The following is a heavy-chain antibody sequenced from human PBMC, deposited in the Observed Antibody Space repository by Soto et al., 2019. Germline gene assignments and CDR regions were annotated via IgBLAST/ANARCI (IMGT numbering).Heavy chain of an antibody. CDR3: ARHSGWYDY. CDR2: IYYSGST. V-gene: IGHV4-39*01. J-gene: IGHJ4*02. Sequence: SETLSLTCTVSGGSISSSSYYWGWIRQPPGKGLEWIGSIYYSGSTYYNPSLKSRVTISVDTSKNQFSLKLSSVTAADTAVYYCARHSGWYDYWGQGTLVTVSS. D-gene: IGHD6-19*01. CDR1: GGSISSSSYY.